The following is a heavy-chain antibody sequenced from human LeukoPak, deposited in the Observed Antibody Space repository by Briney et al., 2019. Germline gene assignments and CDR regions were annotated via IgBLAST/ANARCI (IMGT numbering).Heavy chain of an antibody. CDR1: GGSFSGYY. Sequence: SETLSLTCAVYGGSFSGYYWSWIRQPPGKGLEWIGEINHSGSTNYNPSLKSRVTISVDTSKNQFSLKLSSVTAADTAVYYCARRPQSDDQGPYYYYYYMDVWGKGTTVTVSS. CDR3: ARRPQSDDQGPYYYYYYMDV. CDR2: INHSGST. J-gene: IGHJ6*03. V-gene: IGHV4-34*01. D-gene: IGHD1-1*01.